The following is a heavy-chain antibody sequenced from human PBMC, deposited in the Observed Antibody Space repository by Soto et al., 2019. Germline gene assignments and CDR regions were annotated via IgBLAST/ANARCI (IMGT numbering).Heavy chain of an antibody. D-gene: IGHD3-16*01. CDR2: IYDTGISGYTPST. Sequence: SETLSLTCTVSGGSITSSYWSWIRRPPGKGLEWIAYIYDTGISGYTPSTSYNPSLKSRLTMSLDTSQNQFSLRLASVTDADSAVYYCARVPSPFDYYYAMDVWGQGTTVTVSS. CDR3: ARVPSPFDYYYAMDV. V-gene: IGHV4-59*08. CDR1: GGSITSSY. J-gene: IGHJ6*02.